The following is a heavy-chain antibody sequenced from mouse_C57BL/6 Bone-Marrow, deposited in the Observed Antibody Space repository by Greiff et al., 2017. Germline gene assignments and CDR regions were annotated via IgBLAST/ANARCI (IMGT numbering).Heavy chain of an antibody. Sequence: QVQLQQPGAELVRPGSSVKLSCKASGYTFTSYWMDWVKQRPGQGLEWIGNIYPSDSETHYNQKFKDKATLTVDKSSSTAYMQLSSLTSEDSAVYYCARDGYKGCWFAYWGQGTLVTVSA. CDR2: IYPSDSET. CDR3: ARDGYKGCWFAY. V-gene: IGHV1-61*01. CDR1: GYTFTSYW. J-gene: IGHJ3*01. D-gene: IGHD2-3*01.